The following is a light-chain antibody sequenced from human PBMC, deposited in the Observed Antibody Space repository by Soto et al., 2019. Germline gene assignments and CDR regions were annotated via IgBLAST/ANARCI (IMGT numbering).Light chain of an antibody. Sequence: QSVLTQPPSVSGAPGQRVTISCTGSSSNIGAGYDVHWYQQLPGTAPKLLMYGNSNRPSGVPDRFSGSKSGTSASLAITGLPAEDEADYYCQSYDSSLSADVFGTGTKLTVL. V-gene: IGLV1-40*01. CDR1: SSNIGAGYD. CDR3: QSYDSSLSADV. J-gene: IGLJ1*01. CDR2: GNS.